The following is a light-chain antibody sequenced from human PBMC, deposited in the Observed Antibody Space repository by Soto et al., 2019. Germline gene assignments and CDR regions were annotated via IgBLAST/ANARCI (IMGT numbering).Light chain of an antibody. CDR3: LQYGDWPPQYT. Sequence: EMVMTQSPATLSVSPGERATLSCRASQSICNNLAWLQQRPGQAPSLLFYGASTRAPGIPARVSASGSRTDFTLTISSLQSEDFAVYYCLQYGDWPPQYTFGQGTKVEI. CDR2: GAS. CDR1: QSICNN. J-gene: IGKJ2*01. V-gene: IGKV3-15*01.